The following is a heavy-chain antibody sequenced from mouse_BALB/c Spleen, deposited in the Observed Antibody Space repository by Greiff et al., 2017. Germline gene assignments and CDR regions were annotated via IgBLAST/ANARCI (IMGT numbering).Heavy chain of an antibody. CDR2: ISSGGSYT. J-gene: IGHJ4*01. Sequence: EVMLVESGGDLVKPGGSLKLSCAASGFTFSSYTMSWVRQTPEKRLEWVATISSGGSYTYYPDSVKGRFTISRDNAKNTLYLQMSSLKSEDTAMYYCTRVITTAYYYAMDYWGQGTSVTVSS. CDR1: GFTFSSYT. CDR3: TRVITTAYYYAMDY. V-gene: IGHV5-6-4*01. D-gene: IGHD1-2*01.